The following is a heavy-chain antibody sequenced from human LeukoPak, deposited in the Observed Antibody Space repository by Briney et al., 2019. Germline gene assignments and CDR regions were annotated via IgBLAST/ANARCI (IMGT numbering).Heavy chain of an antibody. CDR3: ARACRDYYDSSGCGLFDY. D-gene: IGHD3-22*01. CDR1: GFTFSSYE. CDR2: ISSSGSTI. Sequence: GRSLRLSCAASGFTFSSYEMNWVRQAPGKGLEWVSYISSSGSTIYYADSVKGRFTISRDNAKNSLYLQMNSLRAEDTAVYYCARACRDYYDSSGCGLFDYWGQGTLVTVSS. V-gene: IGHV3-48*03. J-gene: IGHJ4*02.